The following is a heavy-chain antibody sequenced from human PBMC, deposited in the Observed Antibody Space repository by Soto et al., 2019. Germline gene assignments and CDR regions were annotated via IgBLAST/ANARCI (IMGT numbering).Heavy chain of an antibody. D-gene: IGHD5-12*01. CDR3: ARGHIVATDYYYYYYGMDV. Sequence: SVKVYLKASGGAFMSYAISWVRQAPGQGLEWMGGIIPIFGTANYAQKFQGRVTITADKSTSTAYMELSSLRSEDTAVYYCARGHIVATDYYYYYYGMDVWGQGTTVTVSS. V-gene: IGHV1-69*06. J-gene: IGHJ6*02. CDR2: IIPIFGTA. CDR1: GGAFMSYA.